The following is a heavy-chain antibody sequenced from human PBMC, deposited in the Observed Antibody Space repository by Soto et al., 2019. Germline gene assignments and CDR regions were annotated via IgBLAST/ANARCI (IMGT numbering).Heavy chain of an antibody. CDR2: MNPNSGNT. CDR3: AKQGVYSLATNYDVMDS. V-gene: IGHV1-8*01. Sequence: GSAVKGSCKASGYTFTSYDINWLRQATGQGLEWMGWMNPNSGNTGYAQKFQGRVTMTRNTSISTAYMELSSLRSEDTAVYYCAKQGVYSLATNYDVMDSRGQGTTVTVSS. J-gene: IGHJ6*02. D-gene: IGHD1-26*01. CDR1: GYTFTSYD.